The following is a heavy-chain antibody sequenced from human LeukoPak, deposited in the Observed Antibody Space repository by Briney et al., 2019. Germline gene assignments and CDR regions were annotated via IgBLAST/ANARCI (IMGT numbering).Heavy chain of an antibody. CDR2: IYYSGST. CDR3: ARARVSGWYIWAHDAFDI. J-gene: IGHJ3*02. V-gene: IGHV4-59*01. Sequence: SETLSLTCTVSGGSISSYYWSWIRQPPGKGLEWIGYIYYSGSTNYNPSLKSRVTISVDTSKNQFSLKLSSVTAADTAVYYCARARVSGWYIWAHDAFDIWGQGTMVTVSS. CDR1: GGSISSYY. D-gene: IGHD6-19*01.